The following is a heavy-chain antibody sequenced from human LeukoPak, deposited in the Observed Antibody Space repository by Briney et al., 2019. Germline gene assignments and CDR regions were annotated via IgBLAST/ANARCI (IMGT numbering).Heavy chain of an antibody. V-gene: IGHV3-30*12. J-gene: IGHJ4*02. CDR2: MLNDGHSK. D-gene: IGHD2-15*01. CDR3: ARDIGDCTSGTCYSDYLDY. Sequence: PGGSLRLSCVASGFTFSESGMHWVRQAPGKGLEWVSMMLNDGHSKFYADSVKGRFTISRDTSKNTLFLQMNSLRAEDTAVYYCARDIGDCTSGTCYSDYLDYWGRGTLVTVSS. CDR1: GFTFSESG.